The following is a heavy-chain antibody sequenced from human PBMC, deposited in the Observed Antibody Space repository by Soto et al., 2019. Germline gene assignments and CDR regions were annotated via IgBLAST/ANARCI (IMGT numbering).Heavy chain of an antibody. J-gene: IGHJ3*02. Sequence: GGSLRLSCAASGFTFSDYYMSWIRQAPGKGLEWVSYISSSGSTIYYADSVKGRFTISRDNAKNSLYLQMNSLRAEDTAVYYCARSPTSIVVVPAATLAFDIWGQGTMVTVSS. CDR3: ARSPTSIVVVPAATLAFDI. V-gene: IGHV3-11*01. CDR2: ISSSGSTI. CDR1: GFTFSDYY. D-gene: IGHD2-2*01.